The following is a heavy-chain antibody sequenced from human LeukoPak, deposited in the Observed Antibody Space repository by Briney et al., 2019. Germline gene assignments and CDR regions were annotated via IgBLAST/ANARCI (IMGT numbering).Heavy chain of an antibody. CDR2: ISSSSSYI. J-gene: IGHJ4*02. V-gene: IGHV3-21*01. CDR1: GFTFSSYS. CDR3: ARDERYCSSTSCPLRY. D-gene: IGHD2-2*01. Sequence: GGSLRLSCAASGFTFSSYSMNWVRQAPGTGLKWVSSISSSSSYIYYADSVKGRFTISRDNAKNSLYLQMNSLRAEDTAVYYCARDERYCSSTSCPLRYWGQGTLVTVSS.